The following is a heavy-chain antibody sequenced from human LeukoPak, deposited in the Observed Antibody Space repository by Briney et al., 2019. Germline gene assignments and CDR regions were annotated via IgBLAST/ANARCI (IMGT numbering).Heavy chain of an antibody. CDR1: RNYW. CDR3: ARRRFFDY. J-gene: IGHJ4*02. D-gene: IGHD3-3*01. CDR2: IYYSGST. V-gene: IGHV4-39*01. Sequence: RNYWMSWVRQPPGKGLEWIGSIYYSGSTYYNPSLKSRVTISVDTSKNQFSLKLSSVTAADTAVYYCARRRFFDYWGQGTLVTVSS.